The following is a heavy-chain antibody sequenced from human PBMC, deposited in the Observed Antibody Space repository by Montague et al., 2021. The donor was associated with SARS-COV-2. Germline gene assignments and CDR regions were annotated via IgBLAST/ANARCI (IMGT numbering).Heavy chain of an antibody. CDR3: ARDGGTGTPFHN. CDR1: GFTFRDYW. Sequence: SLRLSCASSGFTFRDYWVHWVRPAPGKGLVLVSRITSDGSNGRYXDSVRGRFTISRDNAKNTVYLQMNSLRVEDTAIYYCARDGGTGTPFHNWGQGTLVTVSS. D-gene: IGHD1/OR15-1a*01. V-gene: IGHV3-74*01. J-gene: IGHJ4*02. CDR2: ITSDGSNG.